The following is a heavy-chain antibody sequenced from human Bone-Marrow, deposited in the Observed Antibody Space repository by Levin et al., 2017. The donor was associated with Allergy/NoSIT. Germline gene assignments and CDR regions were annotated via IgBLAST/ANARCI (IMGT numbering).Heavy chain of an antibody. Sequence: ASETLSLTCTVSGGSISSGDYYWSWIRQPPGKGLEWIGYIYYSGSTYYNPSLKSRVTISVDTSKNQFSLKLSSVTAADTAVYYCARAGRENWFDPWGQGTLVTVSS. CDR1: GGSISSGDYY. V-gene: IGHV4-30-4*01. J-gene: IGHJ5*02. CDR2: IYYSGST. CDR3: ARAGRENWFDP.